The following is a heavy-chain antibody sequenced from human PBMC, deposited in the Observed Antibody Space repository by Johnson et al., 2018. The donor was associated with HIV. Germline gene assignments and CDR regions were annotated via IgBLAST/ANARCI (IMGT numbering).Heavy chain of an antibody. V-gene: IGHV3-30*04. Sequence: VQLVESGGGVVQPGRSLRLSCAASGFTFSSYAMHWVRQAPGKGLEWVAVISYDGINKYYADSVKGRFTLSRDNFKKTLYLQMNSLRAEDTAVYYCARGIRGVVVTADDAFDIWGQGTMVTVSS. CDR2: ISYDGINK. D-gene: IGHD2-21*02. CDR3: ARGIRGVVVTADDAFDI. CDR1: GFTFSSYA. J-gene: IGHJ3*02.